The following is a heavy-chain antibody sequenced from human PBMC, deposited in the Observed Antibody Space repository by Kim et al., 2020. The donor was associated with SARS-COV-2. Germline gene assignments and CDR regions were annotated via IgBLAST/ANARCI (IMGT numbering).Heavy chain of an antibody. CDR1: GFTFSSYA. J-gene: IGHJ4*02. CDR2: ISYDGSNK. V-gene: IGHV3-30*04. D-gene: IGHD3-16*01. Sequence: GGSLRLSCAASGFTFSSYAMHWVRQAPGKWLEWVAVISYDGSNKYYADSVKGRFTISRDNSKNTLYLQMNSLRAEDTAVYYCARGAFYDYVWGSYSNWGQGTLVTVSS. CDR3: ARGAFYDYVWGSYSN.